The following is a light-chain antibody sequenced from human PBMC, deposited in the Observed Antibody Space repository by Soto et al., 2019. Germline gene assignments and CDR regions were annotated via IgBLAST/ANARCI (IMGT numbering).Light chain of an antibody. Sequence: QSALTQPPSASGSPGQSVIISCTGTSSDVGGYNYVSWYQQYPGKAPRLMIYEVSERPSGVPDRFSASKSGDTAFLTVSGLQAEDEADYYCSSYAGNKNVVFGGGTKLTVL. CDR2: EVS. CDR3: SSYAGNKNVV. J-gene: IGLJ2*01. V-gene: IGLV2-8*01. CDR1: SSDVGGYNY.